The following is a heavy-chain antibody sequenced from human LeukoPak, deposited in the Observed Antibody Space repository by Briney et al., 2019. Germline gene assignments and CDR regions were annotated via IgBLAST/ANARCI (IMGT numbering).Heavy chain of an antibody. Sequence: TSETLSLTCTVSGGSIRTSSYYWGWIRQPPGKGLEWIGSIYYSGSTYFNPSLKSRVTISVDTSKNQFSLKLSSVTAADTAVYYCARVSPPPHYGSGSFDYWGQGTLVTVSS. CDR2: IYYSGST. CDR3: ARVSPPPHYGSGSFDY. J-gene: IGHJ4*02. CDR1: GGSIRTSSYY. V-gene: IGHV4-39*07. D-gene: IGHD3-10*01.